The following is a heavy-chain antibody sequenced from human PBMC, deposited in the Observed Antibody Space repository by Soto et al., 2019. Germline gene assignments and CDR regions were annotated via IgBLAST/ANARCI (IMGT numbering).Heavy chain of an antibody. J-gene: IGHJ5*02. D-gene: IGHD2-21*02. V-gene: IGHV3-7*01. CDR1: GFTFGNFW. CDR3: ARTRGLPRA. Sequence: PGGSLRLSCVTSGFTFGNFWLTWVRQAPGKGLEWVANINEAGSEKHYLDSVKGRFTISRDNAKNSVFLQMNSLRVEDTAVYYCARTRGLPRAWGQGTLVTVSS. CDR2: INEAGSEK.